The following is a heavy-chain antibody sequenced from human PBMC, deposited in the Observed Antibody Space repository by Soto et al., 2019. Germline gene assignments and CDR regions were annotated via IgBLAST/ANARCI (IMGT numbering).Heavy chain of an antibody. CDR1: GGSFSGYY. V-gene: IGHV4-34*01. D-gene: IGHD6-6*01. J-gene: IGHJ3*02. CDR3: ARGGRAARAFDI. Sequence: SETLSLTCAVYGGSFSGYYWSWIRQPPGKGLEWIGEINHSGSTNYNPSLKSRVTISVDTSKNQFSLKLSSVTAADTAVYYCARGGRAARAFDIWGQGTMVTVSS. CDR2: INHSGST.